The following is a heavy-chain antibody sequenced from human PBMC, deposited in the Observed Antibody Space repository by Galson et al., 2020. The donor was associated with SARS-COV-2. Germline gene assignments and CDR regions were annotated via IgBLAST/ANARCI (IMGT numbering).Heavy chain of an antibody. CDR2: ISSSSSYI. D-gene: IGHD3-3*01. J-gene: IGHJ6*03. CDR1: GFTFSSYS. CDR3: ARDPGGDFFGKYYYYMDV. Sequence: GESLKISCAASGFTFSSYSMNWVRQAPGKGLEWVSSISSSSSYIYYADSVKGRFTISRDNAKNSLYLQMNSLRAEDTAVYYCARDPGGDFFGKYYYYMDVWGKGTTVTVSS. V-gene: IGHV3-21*01.